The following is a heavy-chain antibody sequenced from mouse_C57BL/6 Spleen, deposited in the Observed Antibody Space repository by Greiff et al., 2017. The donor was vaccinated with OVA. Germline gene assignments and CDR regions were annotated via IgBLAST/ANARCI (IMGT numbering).Heavy chain of an antibody. CDR3: ARFHYYGSSYGYFDV. Sequence: VQLQQSGAELVKPGASVKLSCKASGYTFTSYWMQWVKQRPGQGLEWIGEIDPSDSYTNYNQKFKGKATLTVDPSSSTAYMQLSSLTSEDSAVYYCARFHYYGSSYGYFDVWGTGTTVTVSS. V-gene: IGHV1-50*01. D-gene: IGHD1-1*01. CDR1: GYTFTSYW. CDR2: IDPSDSYT. J-gene: IGHJ1*03.